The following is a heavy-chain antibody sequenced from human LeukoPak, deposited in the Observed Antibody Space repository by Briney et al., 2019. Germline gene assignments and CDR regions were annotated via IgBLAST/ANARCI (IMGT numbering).Heavy chain of an antibody. J-gene: IGHJ4*02. D-gene: IGHD5-12*01. Sequence: PSETLSLTCAVYGGSFSGYYWSWIRQPPGKGLEWIGEINHSGSTNYNPSLKSRVTISVDTSKNQFSLKLSSVTAADTAVYYCARGRGIVDIVATISLGFDYWGQGTLVTVSS. CDR2: INHSGST. CDR1: GGSFSGYY. V-gene: IGHV4-34*01. CDR3: ARGRGIVDIVATISLGFDY.